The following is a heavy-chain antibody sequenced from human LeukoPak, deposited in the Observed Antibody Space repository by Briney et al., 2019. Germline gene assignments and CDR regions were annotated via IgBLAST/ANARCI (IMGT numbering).Heavy chain of an antibody. CDR3: ARSHGPRPNYDIVVVPAGFDY. CDR1: GGSISSGGYY. Sequence: SETLSLTCTVSGGSISSGGYYWSWIRQPPGKGLEWIGYIYHSGSTYYNPSLKSRVTISVDRSKNQFSLKLSSVTAADTAVYYCARSHGPRPNYDIVVVPAGFDYWGQGTLVTVSS. J-gene: IGHJ4*02. CDR2: IYHSGST. V-gene: IGHV4-30-2*01. D-gene: IGHD2-2*01.